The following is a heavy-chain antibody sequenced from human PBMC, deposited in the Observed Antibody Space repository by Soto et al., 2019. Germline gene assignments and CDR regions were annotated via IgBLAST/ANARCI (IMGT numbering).Heavy chain of an antibody. V-gene: IGHV4-34*01. CDR3: ARVMSAVVVTAIFDY. CDR2: INHSGST. J-gene: IGHJ4*02. D-gene: IGHD2-21*02. Sequence: PSETLSLTCAVDGGSFSGYYWSWIRQPPGKGLEWIGEINHSGSTNYNPSLKRRVTISVDTSKNQFSLKLSSVTAADSAVYYCARVMSAVVVTAIFDYWGQGTLVTVSS. CDR1: GGSFSGYY.